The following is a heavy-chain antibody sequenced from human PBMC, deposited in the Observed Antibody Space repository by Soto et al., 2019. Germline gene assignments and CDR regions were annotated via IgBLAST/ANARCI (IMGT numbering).Heavy chain of an antibody. D-gene: IGHD3-22*01. CDR3: ARXEGXXYDSSGYTHLFDY. CDR2: IYYSGST. Sequence: QVQLQESGPGLVKPSQTLSLTCTVSGGSISSGDYYWSWIRQPPGKGLEWIGYIYYSGSTYYNPSLKSRVTISVDTSKNQFSLKLSSVTAADTAVYYCARXEGXXYDSSGYTHLFDYWGQGTLVTVSS. CDR1: GGSISSGDYY. V-gene: IGHV4-30-4*01. J-gene: IGHJ4*02.